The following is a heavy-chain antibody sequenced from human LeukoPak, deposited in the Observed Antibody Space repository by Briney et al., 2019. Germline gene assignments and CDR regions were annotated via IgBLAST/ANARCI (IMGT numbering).Heavy chain of an antibody. Sequence: ASVKVSCKASGYTFTGYYMHWVRQAPGQGLEWMGWINPNSGGTNYAQKFQGRVTMTRDTSISTAYMELSRLRSDDTAVYYCAGVLGWELPHDAFDIWGQGTMVTVSS. CDR1: GYTFTGYY. CDR3: AGVLGWELPHDAFDI. CDR2: INPNSGGT. V-gene: IGHV1-2*02. J-gene: IGHJ3*02. D-gene: IGHD1-26*01.